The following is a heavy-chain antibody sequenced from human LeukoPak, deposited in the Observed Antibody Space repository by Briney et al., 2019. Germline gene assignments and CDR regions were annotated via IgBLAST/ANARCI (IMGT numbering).Heavy chain of an antibody. CDR1: GFTFSDYY. J-gene: IGHJ6*03. CDR2: ISSSGSTI. V-gene: IGHV3-11*01. CDR3: ARDGPPGCSGGTCYSWGDYYYMDV. D-gene: IGHD2-15*01. Sequence: GGSLRLSCAASGFTFSDYYMSWIRQAPGKGLEWVSYISSSGSTIYYADSVKGRFTISRDNAKNSLYLRVNSLRAEDTAAYYCARDGPPGCSGGTCYSWGDYYYMDVWGKGTTVTISS.